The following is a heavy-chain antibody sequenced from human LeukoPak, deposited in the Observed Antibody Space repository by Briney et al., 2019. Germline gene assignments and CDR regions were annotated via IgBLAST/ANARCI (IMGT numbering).Heavy chain of an antibody. V-gene: IGHV4-31*03. D-gene: IGHD3-10*01. Sequence: SQTLSLTCTVSGGSISSGGYYWSWIRQHPGKGLEWMGYIYYSGSTYYNPSLKSRVTISVDTSKNQFSLKLSSVTVADTAVYYCARDRRRNYYGSGSHGAMDVWGKGTTVTVSS. CDR3: ARDRRRNYYGSGSHGAMDV. J-gene: IGHJ6*04. CDR1: GGSISSGGYY. CDR2: IYYSGST.